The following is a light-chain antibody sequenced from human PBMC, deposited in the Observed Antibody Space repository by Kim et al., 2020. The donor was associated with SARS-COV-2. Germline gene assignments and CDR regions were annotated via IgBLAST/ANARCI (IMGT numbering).Light chain of an antibody. V-gene: IGKV1-39*01. CDR3: QHSYSTPGT. J-gene: IGKJ1*01. CDR1: QSISTY. Sequence: APAGERVSITCRASQSISTYLNWYQQKPGKAPKILIYAASSLQSGVPSRFSGSGSGTEFTLTINSLQPEDFATYFCQHSYSTPGTFGQGTKVDIK. CDR2: AAS.